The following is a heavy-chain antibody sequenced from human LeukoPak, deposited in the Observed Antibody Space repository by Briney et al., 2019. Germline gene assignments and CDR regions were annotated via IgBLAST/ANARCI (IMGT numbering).Heavy chain of an antibody. Sequence: GGSLRLSCAASGFAFSSFGMHWARQAPGKGLDWVAVITYDGSKKYYADSVKGRFTISRDNSKNTLYLQMDILRTEDTAVYYCARGIAAAHDAFDIWGQGTMVTVSS. CDR1: GFAFSSFG. V-gene: IGHV3-30-3*01. CDR3: ARGIAAAHDAFDI. J-gene: IGHJ3*02. D-gene: IGHD6-13*01. CDR2: ITYDGSKK.